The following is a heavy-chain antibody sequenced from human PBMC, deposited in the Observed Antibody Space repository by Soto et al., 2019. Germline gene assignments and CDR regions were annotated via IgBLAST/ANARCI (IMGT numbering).Heavy chain of an antibody. CDR2: VSGYNGHT. J-gene: IGHJ5*02. D-gene: IGHD1-26*01. CDR3: ARFLGPTSSENWFDP. Sequence: KLVQSGAEVKKPGASVKVSCQTSGYTFFSYAITWVRQAPGQGLEWMGWVSGYNGHTNYAQKFQERVTMTRDISTTTVFMEVRTLRSDDTAVYYCARFLGPTSSENWFDPWGQGTLVTVSS. CDR1: GYTFFSYA. V-gene: IGHV1-18*01.